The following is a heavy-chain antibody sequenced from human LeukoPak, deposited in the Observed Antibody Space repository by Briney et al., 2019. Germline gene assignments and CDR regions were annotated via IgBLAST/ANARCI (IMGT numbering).Heavy chain of an antibody. V-gene: IGHV3-48*02. D-gene: IGHD2-21*02. CDR3: ARENIVVVTAIRDAFDI. CDR2: ISSGSSTI. CDR1: GFTFSSYS. J-gene: IGHJ3*02. Sequence: GGSLRLSCAASGFTFSSYSMNWVRQAPWKGLEWVSYISSGSSTIYYADSVKGRFTISRDNAKNSLCLQMNSLRDEDTAVYYCARENIVVVTAIRDAFDIWGQGTMVTVSS.